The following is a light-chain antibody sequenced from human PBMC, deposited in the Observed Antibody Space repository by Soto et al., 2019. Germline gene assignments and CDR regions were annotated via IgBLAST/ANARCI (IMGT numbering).Light chain of an antibody. J-gene: IGKJ5*01. CDR1: QSVSSSY. V-gene: IGKV3-20*01. CDR3: QQYGNSLSIT. CDR2: GAS. Sequence: EIVLTQSPGTLSLSPGERATLSCRASQSVSSSYLAWYQQKPGQAPRLIISGASSRATGIPDRFSGSGSGTDFTLTISRLEPEDFAVCYCQQYGNSLSITFGQGTRLEIK.